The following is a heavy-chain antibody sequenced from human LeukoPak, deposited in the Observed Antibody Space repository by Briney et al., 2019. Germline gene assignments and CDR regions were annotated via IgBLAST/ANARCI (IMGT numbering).Heavy chain of an antibody. D-gene: IGHD6-13*01. V-gene: IGHV4-34*01. J-gene: IGHJ6*03. Sequence: PSETLSLTCAVYGGSFSGYYWSWIRQPPGQGLEWIGEINHSGSTNYNPSLKSRVTISVDTSKNQFSLKLSSVTAADTAVYYCARGKGTRIAAAGSRNYYYYMDVWGKGTTVTVSS. CDR3: ARGKGTRIAAAGSRNYYYYMDV. CDR1: GGSFSGYY. CDR2: INHSGST.